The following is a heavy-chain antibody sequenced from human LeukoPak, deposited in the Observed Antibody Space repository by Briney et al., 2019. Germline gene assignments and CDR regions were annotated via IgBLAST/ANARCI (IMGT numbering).Heavy chain of an antibody. V-gene: IGHV3-53*01. Sequence: PGGSLSLSCAASGFTVSSNYMSWVRQAPGKGLEWVSVIYSGGSTYYADSVKGRFTISRDNSKNTLYLQMNSLRAEDTAVYYCARGYGSGSYRLLDYWGQGTLVTVSS. CDR2: IYSGGST. J-gene: IGHJ4*02. D-gene: IGHD3-10*01. CDR3: ARGYGSGSYRLLDY. CDR1: GFTVSSNY.